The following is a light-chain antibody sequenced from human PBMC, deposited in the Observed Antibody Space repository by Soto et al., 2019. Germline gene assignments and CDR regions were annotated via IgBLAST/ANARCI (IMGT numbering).Light chain of an antibody. V-gene: IGKV1-6*01. CDR1: RDIGSD. Sequence: SSLRASVDDYITNTSRASRDIGSDLSWYQQTLGKAPTLLSYAASNLQSGVPSRFSCSGSGTDFTLTIICRLSEAFEPYYCQRHFSSLRTVGGGTKVDIK. CDR2: AAS. CDR3: QRHFSSLRT. J-gene: IGKJ4*01.